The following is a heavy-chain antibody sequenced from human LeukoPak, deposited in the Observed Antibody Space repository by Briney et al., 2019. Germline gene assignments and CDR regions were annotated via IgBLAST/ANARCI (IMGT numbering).Heavy chain of an antibody. D-gene: IGHD2-2*01. CDR2: FDPEDGET. J-gene: IGHJ4*02. CDR1: GYTLTELS. V-gene: IGHV1-24*01. Sequence: ASVKVSCKVSGYTLTELSMHWVRQAPGKGLEWMGGFDPEDGETIYAQKFQGRVTMTEDTSTDTAYMERSSLRSEDTAVYYCATGLSTSRWDGVDYWGQGTLVTVSS. CDR3: ATGLSTSRWDGVDY.